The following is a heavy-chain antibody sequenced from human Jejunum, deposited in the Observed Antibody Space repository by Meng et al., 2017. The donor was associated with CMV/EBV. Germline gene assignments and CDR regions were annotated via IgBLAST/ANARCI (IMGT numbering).Heavy chain of an antibody. D-gene: IGHD3-3*01. Sequence: GYTFISYDINWVRPATGQRLEWMGWMNPNSGNTGYAQNFQGRVTITRNTSINTAYMELSSLRSEDTAVYYCARDPPSRFDDTFDVWGQGTMGTVSS. CDR1: GYTFISYD. V-gene: IGHV1-8*01. J-gene: IGHJ3*01. CDR3: ARDPPSRFDDTFDV. CDR2: MNPNSGNT.